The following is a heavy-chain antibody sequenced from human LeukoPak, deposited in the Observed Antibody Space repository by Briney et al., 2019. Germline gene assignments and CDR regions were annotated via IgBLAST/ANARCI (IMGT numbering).Heavy chain of an antibody. D-gene: IGHD3-10*01. CDR1: GFTFSNHG. V-gene: IGHV3-30*02. J-gene: IGHJ4*02. CDR2: IKHDESKI. CDR3: AKESASFHTSGASFDY. Sequence: GGSLRLSCAASGFTFSNHGMHWVRQAPGKGLEWVAFIKHDESKIHYADSVKGRFTVSRDTAKNTLYLQMNSLGVEDAAVYFCAKESASFHTSGASFDYWGQGTLVTVSS.